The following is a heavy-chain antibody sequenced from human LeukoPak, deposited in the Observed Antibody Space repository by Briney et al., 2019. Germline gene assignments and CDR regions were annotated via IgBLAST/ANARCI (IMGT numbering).Heavy chain of an antibody. V-gene: IGHV3-30*02. CDR1: GFTFDNYG. CDR3: ARDSHDYFDY. Sequence: GGSLRLSCAASGFTFDNYGIHWVRQAPGKGLEWVAFIRYDVSKKYYADSVKGRFTISRDNSKNTLYLQMNSLRAEDTAVYYCARDSHDYFDYWGQGTLVTVSS. CDR2: IRYDVSKK. J-gene: IGHJ4*02.